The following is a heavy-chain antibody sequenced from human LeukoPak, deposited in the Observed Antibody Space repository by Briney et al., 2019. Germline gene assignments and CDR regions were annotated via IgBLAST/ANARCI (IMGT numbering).Heavy chain of an antibody. J-gene: IGHJ4*02. CDR1: GGSFSGYY. V-gene: IGHV4-34*01. CDR3: ASLDTAMAGVDY. Sequence: NPSETLSLTCAVYGGSFSGYYWSWIRQPPGKGLEWIGEINHSGSTYYNPSLKSRVTISVDRSKNQFSLKLSSVTAADTAVYYCASLDTAMAGVDYWGQGTLVTVSS. CDR2: INHSGST. D-gene: IGHD5-18*01.